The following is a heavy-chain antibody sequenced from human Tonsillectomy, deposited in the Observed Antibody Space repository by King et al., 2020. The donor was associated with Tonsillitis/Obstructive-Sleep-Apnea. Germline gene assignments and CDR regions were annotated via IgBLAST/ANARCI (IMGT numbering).Heavy chain of an antibody. CDR2: INPSGGST. CDR3: ARVGLTYTAMNGVDP. V-gene: IGHV1-46*01. J-gene: IGHJ5*02. D-gene: IGHD5-18*01. Sequence: GQLVQSGAEVKKPGASVKVSCKASGYTFTSYYMHWVRQAPGQGLEWMGIINPSGGSTSYAQKFQGRVTMTRDTSTSTVYMELSSLRSEDTAVYYCARVGLTYTAMNGVDPWGQGTLVTVSS. CDR1: GYTFTSYY.